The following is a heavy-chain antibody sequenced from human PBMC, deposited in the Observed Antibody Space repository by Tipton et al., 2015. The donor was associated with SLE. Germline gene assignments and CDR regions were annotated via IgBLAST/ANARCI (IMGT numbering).Heavy chain of an antibody. CDR3: ARGDSSSWYADAFDI. D-gene: IGHD6-13*01. V-gene: IGHV4-39*07. Sequence: TLSLTCTVSGGSISSSSYYWGWIRQPPGKGLEWIGSIYYSGSTYYNPSLKSRVTISLDRSKNQFSRKLSSVTAADTAVYYCARGDSSSWYADAFDIWGQGTMVTVSS. CDR2: IYYSGST. J-gene: IGHJ3*02. CDR1: GGSISSSSYY.